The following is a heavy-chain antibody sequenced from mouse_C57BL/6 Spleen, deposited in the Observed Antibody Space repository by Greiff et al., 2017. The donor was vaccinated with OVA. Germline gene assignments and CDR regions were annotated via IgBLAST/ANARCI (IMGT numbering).Heavy chain of an antibody. CDR2: IDPSDSYT. V-gene: IGHV1-50*01. CDR1: GYTFTSYW. Sequence: VQLQQPGAELVKPGASVKLSCKASGYTFTSYWMQWVKQRPGQGLEWIGEIDPSDSYTNYNQKFKGKATLTVDTSSSTAYMQLSRLTSEDAAVYYCARRGLYGYDGTAWLAYWGQGTLVTVSA. CDR3: ARRGLYGYDGTAWLAY. J-gene: IGHJ3*01. D-gene: IGHD2-2*01.